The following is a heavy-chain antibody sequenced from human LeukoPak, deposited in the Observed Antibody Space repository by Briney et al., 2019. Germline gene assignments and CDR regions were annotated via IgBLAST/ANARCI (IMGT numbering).Heavy chain of an antibody. J-gene: IGHJ3*02. D-gene: IGHD6-19*01. CDR3: ACPRGWHGYGAYDI. Sequence: GGSLRLSCAASGFAFSSYWMSWIRQAPGKGLEWVANMNQAGNEKYYVDSVEGRFTISRDNAKSSLYLQMNSLRAGDTAIYYCACPRGWHGYGAYDIWGQGTIITVSS. CDR1: GFAFSSYW. CDR2: MNQAGNEK. V-gene: IGHV3-7*05.